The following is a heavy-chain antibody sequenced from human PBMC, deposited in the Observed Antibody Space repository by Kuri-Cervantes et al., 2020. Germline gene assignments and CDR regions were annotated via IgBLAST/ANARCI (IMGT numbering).Heavy chain of an antibody. V-gene: IGHV3-20*04. Sequence: GGSLRLSCAASGFTFDDYGMSWVRQAPGKGLEWVSGINWNGGSTGYADSVKGRFTVSRDNAKNSIYLQMNSLRGEDTAVYYCARDRGIVGVGDYYMDVWGKGTTVTVSS. J-gene: IGHJ6*03. CDR3: ARDRGIVGVGDYYMDV. CDR1: GFTFDDYG. CDR2: INWNGGST. D-gene: IGHD2-15*01.